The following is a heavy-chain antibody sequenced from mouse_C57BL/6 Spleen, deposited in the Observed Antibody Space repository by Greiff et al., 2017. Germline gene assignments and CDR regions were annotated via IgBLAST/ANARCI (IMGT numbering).Heavy chain of an antibody. V-gene: IGHV1-15*01. D-gene: IGHD2-4*01. Sequence: LQESGAELVRPGASVTLSCKASGYTFTDYEMHWVKQTPVHGLEWIGAIDPETGGTAYNQKFKGKAILTADKSSSTAYMELRSLTSEDSAVYYCTRPPIYYDYDVDYWGQGTTLTVSS. CDR3: TRPPIYYDYDVDY. CDR1: GYTFTDYE. J-gene: IGHJ2*01. CDR2: IDPETGGT.